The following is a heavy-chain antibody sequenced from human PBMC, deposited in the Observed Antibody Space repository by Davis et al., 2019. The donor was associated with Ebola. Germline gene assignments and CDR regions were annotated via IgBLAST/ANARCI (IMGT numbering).Heavy chain of an antibody. V-gene: IGHV3-48*02. J-gene: IGHJ3*02. Sequence: GGSLRLSCAASGFTFSSYSMNWVRQAPGKGLEWVSYISSSSSTIYYADSVKGRFTISRDNAKNSLYLQMNSLRDEDTAVYYCARDRTVYYDFWSAEAFDIWGQGTMVTVSS. CDR3: ARDRTVYYDFWSAEAFDI. D-gene: IGHD3-3*01. CDR2: ISSSSSTI. CDR1: GFTFSSYS.